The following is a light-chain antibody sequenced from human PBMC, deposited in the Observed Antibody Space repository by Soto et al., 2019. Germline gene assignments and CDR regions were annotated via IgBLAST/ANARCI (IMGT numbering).Light chain of an antibody. V-gene: IGKV1-12*01. J-gene: IGKJ4*01. CDR3: QQAYSFPLT. Sequence: DIQMTQSPSSVSASVGDRVTITCRASQDMHTWLGWYQQKPGRAPKVVIYAASSLQSGVPSRFSGSGSGTYFTLTISSLQPEDFATYYCQQAYSFPLTLGGGTRVEIK. CDR2: AAS. CDR1: QDMHTW.